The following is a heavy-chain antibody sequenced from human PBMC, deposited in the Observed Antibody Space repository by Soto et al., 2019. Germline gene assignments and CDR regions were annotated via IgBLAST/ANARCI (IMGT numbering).Heavy chain of an antibody. CDR2: IYSGGST. V-gene: IGHV3-66*04. CDR1: GVTVSSHY. CDR3: ARHGYNYGGGYFDY. Sequence: EVPLVESGGGLVQPGGSLRLSCAASGVTVSSHYMSWVRQAPGTGLEWVSVIYSGGSTYYADSVKGRLTIYRDNSKNTLYLQMNSLRAEDTAVYYVARHGYNYGGGYFDYWGQGTLVTVSS. J-gene: IGHJ4*02. D-gene: IGHD5-18*01.